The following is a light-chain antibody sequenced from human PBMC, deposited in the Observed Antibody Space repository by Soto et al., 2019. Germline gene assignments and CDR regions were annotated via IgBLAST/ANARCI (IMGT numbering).Light chain of an antibody. CDR3: QRIYNVPPT. CDR2: AS. Sequence: ASSLQSGVPCRFSGSGSGTDFTLTIISLQPEDVATYYGQRIYNVPPTFGHGTKVEIK. J-gene: IGKJ1*01. V-gene: IGKV1-27*01.